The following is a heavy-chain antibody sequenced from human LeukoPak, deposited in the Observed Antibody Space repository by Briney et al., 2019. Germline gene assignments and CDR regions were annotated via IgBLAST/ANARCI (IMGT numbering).Heavy chain of an antibody. CDR2: ISSSSSYI. V-gene: IGHV3-21*01. CDR1: GFTFSSYS. CDR3: ARDTYYDFWSGYSAFNSRYYYGMDV. J-gene: IGHJ6*02. D-gene: IGHD3-3*01. Sequence: PGGSLRLSCAASGFTFSSYSMNWVRQAPGKGLEWVSSISSSSSYIYYADSVKGRFTISRDNAKNSLYLQMNSLRAEDTAVYYCARDTYYDFWSGYSAFNSRYYYGMDVWGQGTTVTVSS.